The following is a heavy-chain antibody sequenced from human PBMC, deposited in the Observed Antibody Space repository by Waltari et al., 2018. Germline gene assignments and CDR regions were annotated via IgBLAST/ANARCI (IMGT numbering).Heavy chain of an antibody. Sequence: VQLVQSGAEVKKPGSSVKVSCKASGGTFSSYAISWVRQAPGKGLEWMGRVDPEDGETIYAEKFQGRVTITADTSTDTAYMELSSLRSEDTAVYYCATKNRYYYYYYMDVWGKGTTVTVSS. CDR1: GGTFSSYA. J-gene: IGHJ6*03. V-gene: IGHV1-69-2*01. CDR2: VDPEDGET. CDR3: ATKNRYYYYYYMDV.